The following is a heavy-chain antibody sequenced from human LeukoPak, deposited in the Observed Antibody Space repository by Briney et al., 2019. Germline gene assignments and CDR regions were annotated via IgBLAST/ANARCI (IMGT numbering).Heavy chain of an antibody. CDR2: MNPNSANT. J-gene: IGHJ4*02. Sequence: PGASVKVSCKASGYTFTSYDINWVRQATGQGLEWMGWMNPNSANTGFAQKFQGRAAITRGTSTATAYLELSSLTSEDTAVYYCARAIRYQLLSDYWGQGTLVTVSS. V-gene: IGHV1-8*01. D-gene: IGHD2-2*01. CDR1: GYTFTSYD. CDR3: ARAIRYQLLSDY.